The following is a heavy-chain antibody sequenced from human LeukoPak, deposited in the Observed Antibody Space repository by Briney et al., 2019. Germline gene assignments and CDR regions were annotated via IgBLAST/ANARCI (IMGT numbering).Heavy chain of an antibody. CDR2: ISSSGSTI. CDR1: GFTFSDYY. V-gene: IGHV3-11*01. D-gene: IGHD3-22*01. J-gene: IGHJ4*02. CDR3: ARPLTYYYDSSLEH. Sequence: GGSQRLSCAASGFTFSDYYMSWIRQAPGKGLEWVSYISSSGSTIYYADSVKGRFTISRDNAKNSLYLQMNSLRAEDTAVYYCARPLTYYYDSSLEHWGQGTLVTVSS.